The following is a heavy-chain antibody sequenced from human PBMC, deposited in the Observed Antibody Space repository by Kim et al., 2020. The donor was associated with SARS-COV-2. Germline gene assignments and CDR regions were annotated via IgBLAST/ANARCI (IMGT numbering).Heavy chain of an antibody. CDR3: ARGLLPKYSYSY. CDR1: GGSFSGYY. CDR2: INHSGST. J-gene: IGHJ4*02. Sequence: SETLSLTCAVYGGSFSGYYWSWIRQPPGKGLEWIGEINHSGSTNYNPSLKSRVTISVDTSKNQFSLKLSSVTAADTAVYYCARGLLPKYSYSYWGQGTLVTVSS. D-gene: IGHD5-18*01. V-gene: IGHV4-34*01.